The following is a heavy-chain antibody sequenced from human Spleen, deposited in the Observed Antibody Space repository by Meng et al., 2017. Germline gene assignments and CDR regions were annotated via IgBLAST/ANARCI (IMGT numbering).Heavy chain of an antibody. CDR2: ISSSSSYI. Sequence: GESLKISCAASGFTFSSYGMHWVRQAPGKGLEWVSSISSSSSYIYNADSVKGRFTVSRDNAKNSLYLQMNSLRADDTAIYYCARDRHFAFDIWGQGTLVTVSS. CDR3: ARDRHFAFDI. V-gene: IGHV3-21*01. CDR1: GFTFSSYG. J-gene: IGHJ3*02.